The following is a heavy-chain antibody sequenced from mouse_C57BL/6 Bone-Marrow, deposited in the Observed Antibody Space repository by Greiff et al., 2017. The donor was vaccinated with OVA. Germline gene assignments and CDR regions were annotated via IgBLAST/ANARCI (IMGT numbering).Heavy chain of an antibody. V-gene: IGHV1-72*01. CDR2: IDPNSGGT. CDR3: AREDYYGSSYFYYAMDY. CDR1: GYTFTSYW. D-gene: IGHD1-1*01. Sequence: QVQLQQSGAELVKPGASVKLSCKASGYTFTSYWMHWVKQRPGRGLEWIGRIDPNSGGTKYNEKFKSKATLTVDKPSSTAYRQLSSLTSEDSAVYYCAREDYYGSSYFYYAMDYWGQGTSVTVSS. J-gene: IGHJ4*01.